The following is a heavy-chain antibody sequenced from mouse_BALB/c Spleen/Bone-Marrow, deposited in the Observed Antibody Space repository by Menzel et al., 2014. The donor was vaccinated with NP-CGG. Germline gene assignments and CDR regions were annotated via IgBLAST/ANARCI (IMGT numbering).Heavy chain of an antibody. V-gene: IGHV2-9*02. Sequence: VKVVESGPGLVAPSQSLSITCTVSGFSLTSYGVHWVRQPPGKVLEWLGVIWAGGSTNYNSALMSRLSISKDNSKSQVFFKMNSLQTDDTAMYYCARGSYYEGAMDYWGQGTSVTVSS. D-gene: IGHD1-1*01. CDR3: ARGSYYEGAMDY. J-gene: IGHJ4*01. CDR1: GFSLTSYG. CDR2: IWAGGST.